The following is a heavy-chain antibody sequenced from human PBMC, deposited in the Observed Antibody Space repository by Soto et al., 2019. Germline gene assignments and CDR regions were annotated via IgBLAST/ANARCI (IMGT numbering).Heavy chain of an antibody. J-gene: IGHJ4*02. V-gene: IGHV1-2*02. CDR3: ASPYSSSWYPGVGY. CDR1: GYTFTGYY. D-gene: IGHD6-13*01. CDR2: INPNSGGT. Sequence: RASVKVSCKASGYTFTGYYMHWVRQAPGQGLEWMGWINPNSGGTNYAQKFQGRVTMTRDTSISTAYMELSRLRSDDTAVYYCASPYSSSWYPGVGYWGQGTLVTVSS.